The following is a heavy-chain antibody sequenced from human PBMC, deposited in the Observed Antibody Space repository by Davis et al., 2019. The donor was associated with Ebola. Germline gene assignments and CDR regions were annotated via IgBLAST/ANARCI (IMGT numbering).Heavy chain of an antibody. CDR1: GYTFISYA. J-gene: IGHJ3*02. D-gene: IGHD6-19*01. V-gene: IGHV1-3*01. CDR3: ARSHRVGMAVEYAFDI. Sequence: AASVKVSCKASGYTFISYAMHWVRQAPGQRLEWMGWINAGNGNTKYSQKFQGRVTITRDTSASTAYMELSSLRSEDTAVYYCARSHRVGMAVEYAFDIWGQGTMVTVSS. CDR2: INAGNGNT.